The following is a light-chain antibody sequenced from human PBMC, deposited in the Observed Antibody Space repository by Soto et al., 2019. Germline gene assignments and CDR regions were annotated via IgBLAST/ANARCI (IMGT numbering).Light chain of an antibody. J-gene: IGKJ4*01. CDR2: KAS. Sequence: DIQMTQSPSILSASVGDRVTITCRASQSISSWLAWYQLKPGKAPKLLIYKASGLESGVPSRFSGSGSGTDFTLTISSLQPDDFATYYCQQYNSYSPLTFGGGTKVDIK. CDR1: QSISSW. CDR3: QQYNSYSPLT. V-gene: IGKV1-5*03.